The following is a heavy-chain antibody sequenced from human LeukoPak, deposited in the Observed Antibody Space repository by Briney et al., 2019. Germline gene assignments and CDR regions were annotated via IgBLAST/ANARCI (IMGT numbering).Heavy chain of an antibody. CDR3: AKSSSSSSSYYYYMDV. Sequence: PGGTLRLSCAASGFTFSSYGMHWVRQAPGKGLEWVAVISYDGSNKYYADSVKGRFTISRDNSKNTLYLQMNSLRAEDTAVYYCAKSSSSSSSYYYYMDVWGKGTTVTVSS. D-gene: IGHD6-6*01. CDR1: GFTFSSYG. J-gene: IGHJ6*03. CDR2: ISYDGSNK. V-gene: IGHV3-30*18.